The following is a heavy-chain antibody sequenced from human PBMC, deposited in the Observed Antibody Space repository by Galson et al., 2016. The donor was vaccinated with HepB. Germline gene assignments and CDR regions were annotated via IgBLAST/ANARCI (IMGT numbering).Heavy chain of an antibody. CDR2: ISWNSGSI. D-gene: IGHD4-23*01. V-gene: IGHV3-9*01. Sequence: SLRLSCAASGFIFDDYAMHWARQAPGKGLEWVSGISWNSGSIGYADSVKGRFTISRDNARNSLYLRMNSLKPEDTALYYCAKDIFPQHYGANRGPYYYYGMDVWGQGTTVTVS. CDR1: GFIFDDYA. J-gene: IGHJ6*02. CDR3: AKDIFPQHYGANRGPYYYYGMDV.